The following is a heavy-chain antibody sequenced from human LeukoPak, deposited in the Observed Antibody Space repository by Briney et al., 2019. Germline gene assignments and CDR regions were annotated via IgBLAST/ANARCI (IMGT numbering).Heavy chain of an antibody. Sequence: SETLSLICTVSGGSISSYYWSWIRQPAGKGLEWIGRIYTSGSTNYNPSLKSRVTMSVDTSKNQFSLKLSSVTAADTAVYYCARGDAIMSSSSPGFDYWGQGTLVTVSS. V-gene: IGHV4-4*07. J-gene: IGHJ4*02. D-gene: IGHD6-6*01. CDR1: GGSISSYY. CDR3: ARGDAIMSSSSPGFDY. CDR2: IYTSGST.